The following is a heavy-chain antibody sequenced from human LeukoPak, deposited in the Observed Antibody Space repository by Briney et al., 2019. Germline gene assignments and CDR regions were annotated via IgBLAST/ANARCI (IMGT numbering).Heavy chain of an antibody. D-gene: IGHD2-8*01. V-gene: IGHV3-23*01. CDR2: IGGGGVDR. CDR1: GFTFSEFA. Sequence: PGGSLRLSCVASGFTFSEFAMNWVRQVPGKEPEWVSHIGGGGVDREYEESVKGRFTVSRDNSRNSLYLQMNSLRGEDTAIYYCAKDSIERNGVYDAFDVWGQGTKVTVAS. J-gene: IGHJ3*01. CDR3: AKDSIERNGVYDAFDV.